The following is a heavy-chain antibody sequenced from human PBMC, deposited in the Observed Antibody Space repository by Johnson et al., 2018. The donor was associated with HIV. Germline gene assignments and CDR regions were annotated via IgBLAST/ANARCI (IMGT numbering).Heavy chain of an antibody. CDR3: ARGGYLDAFDV. Sequence: QMLLVESGGGLVKPGGSLRLSCAASGLTFSNAWMSWVRQAPGKGLEWVAVISYDGSNKYYADSVKGRFTIARDNSKNTLYLQMNSLRAEDTAVYYCARGGYLDAFDVWGQGTMVTVSS. CDR1: GLTFSNAW. D-gene: IGHD6-13*01. V-gene: IGHV3-30*03. J-gene: IGHJ3*01. CDR2: ISYDGSNK.